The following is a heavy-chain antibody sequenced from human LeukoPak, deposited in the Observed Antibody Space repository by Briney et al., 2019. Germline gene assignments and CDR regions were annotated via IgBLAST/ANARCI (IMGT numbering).Heavy chain of an antibody. CDR3: ARDRRWLQLLSFDY. CDR1: GYTFTGYY. Sequence: ASVKVSCKASGYTFTGYYMHWVRQAPGQGLEWMGWINPNSGGTNYAQKFQGRVTMTRDTSISTAYMELSRLRSDDTAVYCCARDRRWLQLLSFDYWGQGTLVTVSS. V-gene: IGHV1-2*02. D-gene: IGHD5-24*01. CDR2: INPNSGGT. J-gene: IGHJ4*02.